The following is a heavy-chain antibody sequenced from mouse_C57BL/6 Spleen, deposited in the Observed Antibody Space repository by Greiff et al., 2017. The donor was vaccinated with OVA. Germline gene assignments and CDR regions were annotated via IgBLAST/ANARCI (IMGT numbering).Heavy chain of an antibody. CDR1: GYTFTSYW. V-gene: IGHV1-50*01. Sequence: QVQLQQPGAELVKPGASVKLSCKASGYTFTSYWMQWVKQRPGQGLEWIGEIDPSDSYTNYNQKFKGKATLTVDPSSSTAYMQLSSLTSEDSAVYYCARGLRLRFAYWGQGTLVTVSA. CDR3: ARGLRLRFAY. CDR2: IDPSDSYT. J-gene: IGHJ3*01. D-gene: IGHD3-2*02.